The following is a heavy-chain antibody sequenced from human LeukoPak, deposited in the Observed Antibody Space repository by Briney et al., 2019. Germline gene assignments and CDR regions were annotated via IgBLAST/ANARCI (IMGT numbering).Heavy chain of an antibody. CDR2: IIPIFGTA. CDR1: GGTFSSYA. J-gene: IGHJ4*02. D-gene: IGHD5-18*01. CDR3: ARDRSALGYRQFDN. V-gene: IGHV1-69*06. Sequence: GSSVKVSCKASGGTFSSYAISWVRQAPGQGLEWMGRIIPIFGTANYAQKFQGRVTITADKSTSTAYMELSSLRSEDTAVYYCARDRSALGYRQFDNWGQGTLVTVSS.